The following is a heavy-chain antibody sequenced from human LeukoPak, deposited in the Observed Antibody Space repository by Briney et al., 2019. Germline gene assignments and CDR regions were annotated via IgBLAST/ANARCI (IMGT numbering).Heavy chain of an antibody. CDR2: IIPILGIA. V-gene: IGHV1-69*02. CDR3: ARLPRPGIAAADTIDY. CDR1: GGTFTIYT. D-gene: IGHD6-13*01. Sequence: SVNVSCKASGGTFTIYTFSWVRQAPGQGLEWMGRIIPILGIANYAQKFQGRVTITADKSTSTAYMELSSLRSEDTAVYYCARLPRPGIAAADTIDYWGQGTLVTVSS. J-gene: IGHJ4*02.